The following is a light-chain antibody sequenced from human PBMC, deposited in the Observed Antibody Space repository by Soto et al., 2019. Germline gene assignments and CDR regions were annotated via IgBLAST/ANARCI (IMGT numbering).Light chain of an antibody. V-gene: IGKV3-20*01. CDR3: HHYGYGRDT. J-gene: IGKJ5*01. CDR1: QSVTSNF. CDR2: GAS. Sequence: EIVLTQSPGTLSLSPGERVTLPCRASQSVTSNFLAWYQQRPGQAPRLRIYGASSRATGIPDRFSGSGSGTDFTLTISRLEPEDFAVYYCHHYGYGRDTFDQGTRLEIK.